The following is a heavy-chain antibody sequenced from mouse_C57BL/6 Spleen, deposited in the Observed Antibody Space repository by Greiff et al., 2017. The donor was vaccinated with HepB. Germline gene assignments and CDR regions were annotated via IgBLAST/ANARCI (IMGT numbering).Heavy chain of an antibody. D-gene: IGHD2-13*01. CDR3: ARHDWDY. J-gene: IGHJ2*01. CDR2: ISSGGSYT. CDR1: GFTFSSYG. Sequence: EVQLQESGGDLVKPGGSLKLSCAASGFTFSSYGMSWVRQTPDKRLEWVATISSGGSYTYYPDSVKGRFTISRDNAKNTLYLQMSSLKSEDTAMYYCARHDWDYWGQGTTLTVSS. V-gene: IGHV5-6*01.